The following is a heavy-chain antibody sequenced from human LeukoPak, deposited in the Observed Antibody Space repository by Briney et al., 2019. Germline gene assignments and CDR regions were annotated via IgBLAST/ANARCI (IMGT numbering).Heavy chain of an antibody. J-gene: IGHJ4*02. CDR2: IKHDGSEK. Sequence: GGSLRLSCAASGFIFTNYFMSWVRQAPGKGLEWVASIKHDGSEKYYVDSVRGRFTISRDNTMNSLYVQMSRLRAEDTAVYYCATDRGWRTSGYYLYYFEYWGQGTLVTYSS. CDR1: GFIFTNYF. CDR3: ATDRGWRTSGYYLYYFEY. V-gene: IGHV3-7*01. D-gene: IGHD3-3*01.